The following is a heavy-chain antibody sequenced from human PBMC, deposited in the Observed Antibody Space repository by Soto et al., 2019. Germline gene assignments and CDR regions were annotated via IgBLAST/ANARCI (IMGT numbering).Heavy chain of an antibody. Sequence: GGSLRLSCAASGFTFSSYWMSWVRQGPGKGPEWVALIWFDGSKKYYVDSVKGRFAVSRDNSKNTLYLQMNSLRVEDTAVYYCARDRLVPYGYGMDVWGQGTTVTVS. CDR2: IWFDGSKK. D-gene: IGHD2-2*01. V-gene: IGHV3-33*08. CDR3: ARDRLVPYGYGMDV. CDR1: GFTFSSYW. J-gene: IGHJ6*02.